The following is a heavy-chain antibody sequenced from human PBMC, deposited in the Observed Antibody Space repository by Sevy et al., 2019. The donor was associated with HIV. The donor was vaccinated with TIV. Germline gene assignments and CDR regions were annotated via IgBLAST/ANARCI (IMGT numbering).Heavy chain of an antibody. CDR2: ISAHNAST. V-gene: IGHV1-18*01. J-gene: IGHJ4*02. CDR1: GYSFSNYG. Sequence: ASVKVSCKASGYSFSNYGISWVRQAPGQGLEWMGWISAHNASTNYAQKLQDRVTMTTDTSTSTAYMELRSLRSDDTAVYYCARAVPYYDILTGRNYFDYWGQGTLVTVSS. D-gene: IGHD3-9*01. CDR3: ARAVPYYDILTGRNYFDY.